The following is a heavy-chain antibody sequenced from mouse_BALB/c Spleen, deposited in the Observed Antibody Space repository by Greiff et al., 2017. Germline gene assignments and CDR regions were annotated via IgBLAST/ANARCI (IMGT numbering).Heavy chain of an antibody. CDR1: GYTFSSYW. J-gene: IGHJ3*01. CDR3: ARERAGNSWFAY. V-gene: IGHV1-9*01. D-gene: IGHD2-1*01. CDR2: ILPGSGST. Sequence: QVQLQQSGAELMKPGASVKISCKATGYTFSSYWIEWVKQRPGHGLEWIGEILPGSGSTNYNEKFKGKATFTADTFSNTAYMQLSSLTSEDSAVYYCARERAGNSWFAYWGQGTLVTVSA.